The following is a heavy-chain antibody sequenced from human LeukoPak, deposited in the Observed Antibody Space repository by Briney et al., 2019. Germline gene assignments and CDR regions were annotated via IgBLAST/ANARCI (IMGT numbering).Heavy chain of an antibody. CDR2: IKQDGSEK. CDR1: EFTFSSYW. Sequence: GGSLRLSCAASEFTFSSYWMSWVRQAPGKGLEWVANIKQDGSEKYYVDSVKGRFTISRDNAKSSLFLQMNSLRAEDTAVYYCAKNFWSDKYYYYYMDVWGKGSTVTVSS. J-gene: IGHJ6*03. V-gene: IGHV3-7*03. CDR3: AKNFWSDKYYYYYMDV. D-gene: IGHD3-3*01.